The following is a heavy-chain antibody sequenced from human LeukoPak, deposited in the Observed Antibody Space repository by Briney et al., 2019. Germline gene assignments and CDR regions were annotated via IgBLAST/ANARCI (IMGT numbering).Heavy chain of an antibody. V-gene: IGHV1-69*01. CDR2: IIPIIGST. Sequence: ASVKVSCKASGDTFKNYALSWVRQAPGQGPEWMGEIIPIIGSTKYAQKLQGRVIITADEATTTAYMELSSLRSEDTAVYYCARGNLVFQGWFGPWGQGTLVTVSS. CDR1: GDTFKNYA. CDR3: ARGNLVFQGWFGP. D-gene: IGHD3-16*01. J-gene: IGHJ5*02.